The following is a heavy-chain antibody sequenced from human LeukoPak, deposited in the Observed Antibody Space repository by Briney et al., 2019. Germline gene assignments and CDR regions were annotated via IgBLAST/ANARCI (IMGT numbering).Heavy chain of an antibody. D-gene: IGHD2-15*01. V-gene: IGHV1-69*13. CDR3: ARGEHVVAASYSFVWFDP. Sequence: SVKVSCKASGYTFTSYGISWVRQAPGQGLEWMGGIIPIFGTANYAQKFQGRVTITADESTSTAYMELSSLRSEDTAVYYCARGEHVVAASYSFVWFDPWGQGTLVTVSS. CDR2: IIPIFGTA. CDR1: GYTFTSYG. J-gene: IGHJ5*02.